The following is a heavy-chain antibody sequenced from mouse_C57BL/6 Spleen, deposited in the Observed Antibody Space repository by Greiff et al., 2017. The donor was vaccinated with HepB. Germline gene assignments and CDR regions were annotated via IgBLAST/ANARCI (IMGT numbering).Heavy chain of an antibody. CDR3: TSYSNYGFYFDY. D-gene: IGHD2-5*01. CDR1: GFNIKDYY. CDR2: IDPEDGDT. Sequence: VHVKQSGAELVRPGASVKLSCTASGFNIKDYYMHWVKQRPEQGLEWIGRIDPEDGDTEYAPKFQGKATMTADTSSNTAYLQLSSLTSEDTAVYYCTSYSNYGFYFDYWGQGTTLTVSS. J-gene: IGHJ2*01. V-gene: IGHV14-1*01.